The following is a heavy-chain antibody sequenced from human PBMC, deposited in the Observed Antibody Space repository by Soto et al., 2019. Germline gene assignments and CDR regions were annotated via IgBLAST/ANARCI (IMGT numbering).Heavy chain of an antibody. Sequence: QVQLVQSGAEVKKPGSSVKVSCKASGGTFSSYAISWVRQAPGQGLEWMGGIIPIFGTANYAQKFQGRVTITADESTSTAYMELSSLRSEDMAVYYCVSPHHWRVTGTIFEYWGQGTLVTVSS. CDR2: IIPIFGTA. J-gene: IGHJ4*02. V-gene: IGHV1-69*01. CDR3: VSPHHWRVTGTIFEY. D-gene: IGHD1-20*01. CDR1: GGTFSSYA.